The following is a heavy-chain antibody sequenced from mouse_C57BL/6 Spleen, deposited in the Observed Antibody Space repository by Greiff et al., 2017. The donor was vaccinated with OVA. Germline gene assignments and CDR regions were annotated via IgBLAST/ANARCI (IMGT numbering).Heavy chain of an antibody. D-gene: IGHD2-12*01. Sequence: QVQLQQSGAELVRPGASVTLSCKASGFTFTDYEMHWVKQTPVHGLEWIGAIGPESGGSAYNHKLKGKAILTADKSSNAAYMEIRSLTSEDSAVYYCTRTYVIAYWGQGTLVTVSA. J-gene: IGHJ3*01. CDR1: GFTFTDYE. CDR3: TRTYVIAY. V-gene: IGHV1-15*01. CDR2: IGPESGGS.